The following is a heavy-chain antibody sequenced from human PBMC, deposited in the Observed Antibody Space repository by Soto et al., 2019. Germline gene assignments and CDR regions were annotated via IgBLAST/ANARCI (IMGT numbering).Heavy chain of an antibody. J-gene: IGHJ4*02. CDR3: ARGQVVAAQH. V-gene: IGHV4-59*12. CDR1: GGSISSYY. D-gene: IGHD2-15*01. CDR2: IYYSGST. Sequence: KTSETLSLTCTASGGSISSYYWSWIRQPPGKGLEWIGYIYYSGSTNYNPSLKSRVTISVDRSKNQFSLKLSSVTAADTAVYYCARGQVVAAQHWGQGTLVTVSS.